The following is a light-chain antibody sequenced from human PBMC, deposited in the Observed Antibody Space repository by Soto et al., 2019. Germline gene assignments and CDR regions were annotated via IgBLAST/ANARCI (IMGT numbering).Light chain of an antibody. CDR1: QGIINY. V-gene: IGKV1-9*01. J-gene: IGKJ4*01. CDR2: AAS. Sequence: DIQLTQSPSFLSASVGDRVTITCRASQGIINYLAWYQQKPGKAPKLLIYAASTLQSGVPSRFSGSGSGTEFTLTINSLQPEDFETYYCEQLNTYPLTFGGGTKVDIK. CDR3: EQLNTYPLT.